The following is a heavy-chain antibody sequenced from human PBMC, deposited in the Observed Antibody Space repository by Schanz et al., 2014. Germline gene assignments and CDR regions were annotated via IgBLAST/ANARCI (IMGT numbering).Heavy chain of an antibody. CDR2: ITGASDHI. Sequence: EVQLVESGGGLIQPGGSLRLSCAASGFGFSSYSMNWVRQAPGKGLEWVSGITGASDHIDYAESVKGRFTISRDNSRNTLYLQMNSLRAEDTAVYYCARDGYSVVVISPTESFDIWGQGTMVAVSP. V-gene: IGHV3-21*01. J-gene: IGHJ3*02. CDR1: GFGFSSYS. D-gene: IGHD2-21*01. CDR3: ARDGYSVVVISPTESFDI.